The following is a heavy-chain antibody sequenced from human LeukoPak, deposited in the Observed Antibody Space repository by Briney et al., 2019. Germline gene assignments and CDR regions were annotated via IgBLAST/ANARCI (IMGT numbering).Heavy chain of an antibody. J-gene: IGHJ3*02. Sequence: GGSLRLSCAASGFTFSSYSMNWVRQAPEKGLEWVSSISSSSSYIYYADSVKGRFTISRDNAKNSLYLQMNSLRAGDTAVYYCARDLTYYDSSGYPISGIWGQGTMVTVSS. D-gene: IGHD3-22*01. CDR1: GFTFSSYS. CDR2: ISSSSSYI. V-gene: IGHV3-21*01. CDR3: ARDLTYYDSSGYPISGI.